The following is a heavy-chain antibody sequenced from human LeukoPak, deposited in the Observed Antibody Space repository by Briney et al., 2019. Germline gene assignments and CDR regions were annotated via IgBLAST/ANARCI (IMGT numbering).Heavy chain of an antibody. V-gene: IGHV3-9*01. CDR1: GFTFDDYA. J-gene: IGHJ4*02. D-gene: IGHD6-13*01. Sequence: GGSLRLSCAASGFTFDDYAMHWVRQAPGKGLEWVSGISWNSGSIGYADSVKGRFAISRDNAKKSLYLQMNSLRAEDTAVYYCASKYSSSWDGDYWGQGTLVTVSS. CDR2: ISWNSGSI. CDR3: ASKYSSSWDGDY.